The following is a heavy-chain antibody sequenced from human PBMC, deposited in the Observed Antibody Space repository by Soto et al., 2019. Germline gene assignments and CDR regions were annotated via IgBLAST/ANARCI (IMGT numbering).Heavy chain of an antibody. D-gene: IGHD5-12*01. CDR3: ARLGREGYTRDYFDY. CDR2: IYHSGST. J-gene: IGHJ4*02. Sequence: SETLSLTCAVSGGSISSSNWWSWVRQPPGKGLEWIGEIYHSGSTNYNPSLKSRVTISVDKSKNQFSLKLSSVTAADTAVYYCARLGREGYTRDYFDYGGQGTRVTVSS. CDR1: GGSISSSNW. V-gene: IGHV4-4*02.